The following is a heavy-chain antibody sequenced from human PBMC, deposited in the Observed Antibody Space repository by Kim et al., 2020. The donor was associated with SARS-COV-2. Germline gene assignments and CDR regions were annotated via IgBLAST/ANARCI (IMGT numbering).Heavy chain of an antibody. J-gene: IGHJ4*02. D-gene: IGHD3-16*01. CDR3: ARDYGGWVDY. CDR1: GGSISSGGYY. CDR2: IYYSGST. Sequence: SETLSLTCTVSGGSISSGGYYWSWIRQHPGKGLEWIGYIYYSGSTYYNPSLKSRVTISVDTSKNQSSLKLSSVTAADTAVYYCARDYGGWVDYWGQGTLVTVSS. V-gene: IGHV4-31*03.